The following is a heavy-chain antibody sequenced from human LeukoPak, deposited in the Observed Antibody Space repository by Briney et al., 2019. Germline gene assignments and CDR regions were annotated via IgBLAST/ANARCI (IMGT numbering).Heavy chain of an antibody. CDR2: IIPIFGTA. V-gene: IGHV1-69*13. J-gene: IGHJ4*02. CDR3: ARVGGYEGRRAPFDY. D-gene: IGHD5-18*01. Sequence: ASVKVSCKASGGTFSIYAISWVRQAPGQGLEWMGEIIPIFGTANYAQKFQGRVTITADESTSTAYMELSSLRSEDTAVYYCARVGGYEGRRAPFDYWGQGTLVTVSS. CDR1: GGTFSIYA.